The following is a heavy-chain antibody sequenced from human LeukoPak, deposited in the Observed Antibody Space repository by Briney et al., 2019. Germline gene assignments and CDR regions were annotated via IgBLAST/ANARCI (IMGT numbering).Heavy chain of an antibody. CDR3: ARTRLDIVVVPAAISQRGYYYYYYYMDV. CDR2: INHSGST. J-gene: IGHJ6*03. Sequence: SSESLSLTCAVYGGSFSGYYWSWIRQPPGKGLEWIGEINHSGSTNYNPSLKSRVTISVDTSKNQFSLKLSSVTAADTAVYYCARTRLDIVVVPAAISQRGYYYYYYYMDVWGKGTTVTVSS. V-gene: IGHV4-34*01. CDR1: GGSFSGYY. D-gene: IGHD2-2*02.